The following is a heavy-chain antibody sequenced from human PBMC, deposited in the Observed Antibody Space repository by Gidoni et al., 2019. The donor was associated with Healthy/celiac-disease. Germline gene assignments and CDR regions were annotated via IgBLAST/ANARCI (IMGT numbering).Heavy chain of an antibody. V-gene: IGHV3-21*01. D-gene: IGHD3-22*01. CDR3: ARVPLTYYYDSIGYGYYFDY. Sequence: EVQQVESGGGLRNPGGSLRLYCAASGISCSSYSMYWVRQAPGKGLEWVSSISSSSSYIYYAVSVKGRFTISRDNANNSLYLQVNSLRAEYTAVYFCARVPLTYYYDSIGYGYYFDYWGQGTLVTVSS. CDR1: GISCSSYS. J-gene: IGHJ4*02. CDR2: ISSSSSYI.